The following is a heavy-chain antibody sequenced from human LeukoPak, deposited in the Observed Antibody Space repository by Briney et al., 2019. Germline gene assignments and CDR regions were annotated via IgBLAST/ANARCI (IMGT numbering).Heavy chain of an antibody. D-gene: IGHD3-10*01. Sequence: ASVKVSCKASGGTFSSYAISWVRQAPGQGLEWMGGIIPIFGTANYAQKFQGRVTITADKSTSTAYMELSSLRSEDTAVYYCARSYYGSGGYHPFDYWGQGTLVTVSS. V-gene: IGHV1-69*06. J-gene: IGHJ4*02. CDR1: GGTFSSYA. CDR3: ARSYYGSGGYHPFDY. CDR2: IIPIFGTA.